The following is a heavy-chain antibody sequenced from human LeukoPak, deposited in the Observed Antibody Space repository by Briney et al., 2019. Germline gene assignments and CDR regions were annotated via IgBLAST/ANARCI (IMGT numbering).Heavy chain of an antibody. CDR1: GFTFSSYG. V-gene: IGHV3-30*02. D-gene: IGHD6-13*01. Sequence: GGSLRLSCAASGFTFSSYGMHWVRQAPGKGLEWVAFIRYDGSNKYYADSVKGRFTISRDNSKNTLYLQMNSLRAEDTAVYYCAKARPLNSSRYFDYWGQGTLVTVSS. J-gene: IGHJ4*02. CDR3: AKARPLNSSRYFDY. CDR2: IRYDGSNK.